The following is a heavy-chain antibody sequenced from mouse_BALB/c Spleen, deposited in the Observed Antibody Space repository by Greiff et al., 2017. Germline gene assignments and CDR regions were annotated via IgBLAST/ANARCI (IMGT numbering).Heavy chain of an antibody. CDR3: ARFTSYGSPFDY. CDR2: ISSGGST. V-gene: IGHV5-6-5*01. D-gene: IGHD1-1*01. CDR1: GFTFSSYA. J-gene: IGHJ2*01. Sequence: EVQGVESGGGLVKPGGSLKLSCAASGFTFSSYAMSWVRQTPERRLEWVASISSGGSTYYPDSVKGRFTISRDNARNILYLQMSSLRSEDTAMYYCARFTSYGSPFDYWGQGTTLTVSS.